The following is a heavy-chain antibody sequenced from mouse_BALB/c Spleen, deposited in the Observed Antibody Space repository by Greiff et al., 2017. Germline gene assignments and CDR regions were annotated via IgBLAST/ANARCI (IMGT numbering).Heavy chain of an antibody. V-gene: IGHV1S81*02. CDR3: TRRGYGNPYYYAMDY. D-gene: IGHD2-1*01. Sequence: QVQLQQSGAELVKPGASVKLSCKASGYTFTSYYMYWVKQRPGQGLEWIGEINPSNGGTNFNEKFKSKATLTVDKSSSTAYMQLSSLTSEDSAVYYCTRRGYGNPYYYAMDYWGQGTSVTVSS. J-gene: IGHJ4*01. CDR1: GYTFTSYY. CDR2: INPSNGGT.